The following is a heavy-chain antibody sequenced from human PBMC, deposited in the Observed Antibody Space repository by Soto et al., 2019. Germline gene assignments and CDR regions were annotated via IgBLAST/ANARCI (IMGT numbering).Heavy chain of an antibody. CDR1: GFTFSSYA. J-gene: IGHJ4*02. D-gene: IGHD3-9*01. CDR3: ARDASRYFDWLLSAIDY. Sequence: PGGSLRLSCAASGFTFSSYAMSWVRQAPGKGLEWVSAISGSGGTTYYADSVKGRFTISRDNSKNTLFLQMNSPRAEDTAVYYCARDASRYFDWLLSAIDYWGQGTQVTVSS. CDR2: ISGSGGTT. V-gene: IGHV3-23*01.